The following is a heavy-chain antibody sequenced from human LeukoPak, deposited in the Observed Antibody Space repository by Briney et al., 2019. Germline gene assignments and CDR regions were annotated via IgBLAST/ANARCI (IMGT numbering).Heavy chain of an antibody. CDR1: GGSISSSN. CDR3: AKIPFYYYGSGTYFDY. D-gene: IGHD3-10*01. CDR2: ISGSGGST. Sequence: ETLSLTCAVSGGSISSSNWWSWVRQAPGKGLEWVSAISGSGGSTYYADSVKGRFTISRDNSKNTLYLQMNSLRAEDTAVYYCAKIPFYYYGSGTYFDYWGQGTLVTVSS. J-gene: IGHJ4*02. V-gene: IGHV3-23*01.